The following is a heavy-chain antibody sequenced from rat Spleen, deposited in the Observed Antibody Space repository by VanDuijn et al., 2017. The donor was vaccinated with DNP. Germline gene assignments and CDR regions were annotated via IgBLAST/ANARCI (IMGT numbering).Heavy chain of an antibody. J-gene: IGHJ2*01. V-gene: IGHV3-1*01. CDR2: VNSATT. Sequence: EVQLQESGPGLVKPSQSLSLTCSVTGYSITSDYWGWIRKFPGNKLEWMGSVNSATTNYNPSLKSRISISRDTSKNQFFLHLHSVTTEDTATFYCARWRIGPHYFDYWGQGVMVTVSS. D-gene: IGHD1-11*01. CDR1: GYSITSDY. CDR3: ARWRIGPHYFDY.